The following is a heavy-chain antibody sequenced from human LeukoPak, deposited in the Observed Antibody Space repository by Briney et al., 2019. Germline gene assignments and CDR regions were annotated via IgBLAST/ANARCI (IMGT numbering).Heavy chain of an antibody. D-gene: IGHD2-15*01. Sequence: SVKVSCKASGGTFSSYAISWVRQAPGQGLEWMGGIIPIFGTANYAQKFQGRVTITADESTSTAYMELSSLRSEDTAVYYCARDLVVVAAPYYYYGMDVWGQGTTVTVSS. CDR3: ARDLVVVAAPYYYYGMDV. CDR1: GGTFSSYA. CDR2: IIPIFGTA. V-gene: IGHV1-69*13. J-gene: IGHJ6*02.